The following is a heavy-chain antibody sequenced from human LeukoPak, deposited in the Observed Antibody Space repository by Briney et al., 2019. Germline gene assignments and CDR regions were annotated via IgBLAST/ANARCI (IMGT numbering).Heavy chain of an antibody. CDR3: ANARIAVAGTRDY. CDR2: ISYDGSNK. V-gene: IGHV3-30-3*01. CDR1: GFTFSSYA. D-gene: IGHD6-19*01. Sequence: PGGSLRLSCAASGFTFSSYAMHWVRQAPGKGLEWVAVISYDGSNKYYADSVKGRFTISRDNSKNTLYLQMNSLRAEDTAVYYCANARIAVAGTRDYWGQGTLVTVSS. J-gene: IGHJ4*02.